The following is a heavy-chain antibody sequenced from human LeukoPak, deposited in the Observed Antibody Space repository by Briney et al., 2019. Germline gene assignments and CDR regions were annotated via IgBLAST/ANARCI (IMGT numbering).Heavy chain of an antibody. CDR3: AKVGDRATVTTTKGLAFDI. CDR1: GFTFSDYA. J-gene: IGHJ3*02. Sequence: PGGSLRLSCATSGFTFSDYAMTWVRQAPGKGLEWVSSTAPAHYADSVKGRFTISRDDSKNTLFLQMNSLRAEDTAVYYCAKVGDRATVTTTKGLAFDIWGQGTMVTVSS. V-gene: IGHV3-23*01. CDR2: TAPA. D-gene: IGHD4-17*01.